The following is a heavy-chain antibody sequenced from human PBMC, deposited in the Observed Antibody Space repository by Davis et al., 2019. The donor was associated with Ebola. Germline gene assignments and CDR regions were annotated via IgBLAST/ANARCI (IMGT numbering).Heavy chain of an antibody. CDR3: ARDCRSDSSGYYPFDY. Sequence: GESLKISCAASGFTFSSYSMNWVRQAPGKELEWVSYISSSSSTIYYADSVKGRFTISRDNAKNSLYLHMNSLRDEDTAVYYCARDCRSDSSGYYPFDYWGQGTLVTVSS. CDR1: GFTFSSYS. V-gene: IGHV3-48*02. D-gene: IGHD3-22*01. J-gene: IGHJ4*02. CDR2: ISSSSSTI.